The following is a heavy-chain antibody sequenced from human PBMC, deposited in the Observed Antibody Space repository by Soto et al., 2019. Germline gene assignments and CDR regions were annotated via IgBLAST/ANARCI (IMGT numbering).Heavy chain of an antibody. CDR1: GGSISSGGYY. V-gene: IGHV4-31*03. Sequence: QVQLQESGPGLVKPSQTLSLTCTVSGGSISSGGYYWSWSRQHPGKGLEGIGYIYYSGSTYYNPSLKSRVTISVDTSKNQVSLKLSSVTAADTAVYYCARVYCRGGSCYPYYFDYWGQGTLVTVSS. CDR3: ARVYCRGGSCYPYYFDY. D-gene: IGHD2-15*01. CDR2: IYYSGST. J-gene: IGHJ4*02.